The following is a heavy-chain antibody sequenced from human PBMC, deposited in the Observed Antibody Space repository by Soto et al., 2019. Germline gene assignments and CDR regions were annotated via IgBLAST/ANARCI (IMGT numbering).Heavy chain of an antibody. Sequence: SETMSLTSPVSGGSISSGGYYWSWIRQHPGKGLEWIGYIYYSGSTYYNPSLKSRVTISVDTSKNQFSLKLSSVTAADTAVYYCARGLGSGRIYYFDYWGQGTLVTVSS. D-gene: IGHD6-19*01. J-gene: IGHJ4*02. CDR1: GGSISSGGYY. CDR2: IYYSGST. CDR3: ARGLGSGRIYYFDY. V-gene: IGHV4-31*03.